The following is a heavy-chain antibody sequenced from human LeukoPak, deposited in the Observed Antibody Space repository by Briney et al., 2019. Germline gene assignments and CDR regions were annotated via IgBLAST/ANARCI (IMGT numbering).Heavy chain of an antibody. D-gene: IGHD5-18*01. V-gene: IGHV1-69*06. J-gene: IGHJ6*03. Sequence: SVKVSCKASGGTFSSYAISWVRQAPGQGLEWMGGIIPIFGTANYAQKFQGRVTITADKSTSTAYMELSSLRSEDTAVYYCASLGYGYNYYYMDVWGKGTTVTVSS. CDR3: ASLGYGYNYYYMDV. CDR1: GGTFSSYA. CDR2: IIPIFGTA.